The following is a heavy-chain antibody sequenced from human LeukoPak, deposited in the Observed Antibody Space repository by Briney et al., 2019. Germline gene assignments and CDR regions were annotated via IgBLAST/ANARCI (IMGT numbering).Heavy chain of an antibody. V-gene: IGHV3-30*02. J-gene: IGHJ4*02. Sequence: GGSLRLSCAASGFTFSSYGMHWVRQAPGKGLEWVAFIRYDGSNKYYADSVKGRFTISRDNSKNTLYLQMNSLRAEDAAVYYCARVPTSYYGGNSPPDYWGQGTLVTVSS. CDR3: ARVPTSYYGGNSPPDY. CDR2: IRYDGSNK. CDR1: GFTFSSYG. D-gene: IGHD4-23*01.